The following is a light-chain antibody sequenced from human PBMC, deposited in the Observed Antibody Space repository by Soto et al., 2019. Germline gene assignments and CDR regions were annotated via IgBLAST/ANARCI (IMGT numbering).Light chain of an antibody. CDR1: QCISSW. Sequence: DIQMTQSPSSVSASVGDRVTITCRASQCISSWLAWYQQKPGKAPKLLIYAASSLQSGVPSRFSGSGSGSDFTLPISSLQPEDFATYYCQQSNSFPITVGQGTRLEIK. V-gene: IGKV1-12*01. CDR3: QQSNSFPIT. J-gene: IGKJ5*01. CDR2: AAS.